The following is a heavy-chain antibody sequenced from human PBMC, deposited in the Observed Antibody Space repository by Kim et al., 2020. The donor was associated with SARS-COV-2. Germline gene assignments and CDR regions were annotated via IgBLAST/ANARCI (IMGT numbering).Heavy chain of an antibody. V-gene: IGHV3-33*01. D-gene: IGHD6-19*01. CDR3: AREGVGGWYYFDY. Sequence: SNKYYAYSVEGRFTISRDNSKNTLYLQMNSLRAEDTAVYYCAREGVGGWYYFDYWGQGTLVTVSS. J-gene: IGHJ4*02. CDR2: SNK.